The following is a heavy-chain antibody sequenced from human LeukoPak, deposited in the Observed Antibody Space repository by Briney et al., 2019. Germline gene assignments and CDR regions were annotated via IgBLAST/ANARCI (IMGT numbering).Heavy chain of an antibody. CDR3: ARDFGAGYYGSGSWCYYMDV. CDR2: INPSGGST. J-gene: IGHJ6*03. Sequence: APVKVSCKASGYTFTSYYMHWVRQAPGQGLEWMGIINPSGGSTSYAQKFQGRVTMTRDTSTSTVYMELSSLRSEDTAVYYCARDFGAGYYGSGSWCYYMDVWGKGTTVTVSS. CDR1: GYTFTSYY. D-gene: IGHD3-10*01. V-gene: IGHV1-46*01.